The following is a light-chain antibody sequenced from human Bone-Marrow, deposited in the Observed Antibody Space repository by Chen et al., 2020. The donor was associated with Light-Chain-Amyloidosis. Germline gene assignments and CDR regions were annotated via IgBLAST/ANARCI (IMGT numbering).Light chain of an antibody. Sequence: EIVLTQSPATLSLSPGERATLSCKASQSVSSYLAWYQQKPGQAPRLLIYDASNRATGIPARFSGNRSGTDFTLTISSLEPEDFAVDDCQQRSNWPTFGGGTKVKIK. V-gene: IGKV3-11*01. J-gene: IGKJ4*01. CDR3: QQRSNWPT. CDR1: QSVSSY. CDR2: DAS.